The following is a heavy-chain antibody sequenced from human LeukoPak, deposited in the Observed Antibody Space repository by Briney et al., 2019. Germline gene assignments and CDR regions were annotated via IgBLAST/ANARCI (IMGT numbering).Heavy chain of an antibody. V-gene: IGHV1-69*13. CDR3: ARGFFGGYYFDY. CDR1: GGTFSSYA. J-gene: IGHJ4*02. CDR2: IIPIFGTA. Sequence: GASVKVPCKASGGTFSSYAISWVRQAPGQGLEWMGGIIPIFGTANYAQKFQGRVTITADESTSTAYMELSSLRSEDTAVYYCARGFFGGYYFDYWGQGTLVTVSS. D-gene: IGHD6-25*01.